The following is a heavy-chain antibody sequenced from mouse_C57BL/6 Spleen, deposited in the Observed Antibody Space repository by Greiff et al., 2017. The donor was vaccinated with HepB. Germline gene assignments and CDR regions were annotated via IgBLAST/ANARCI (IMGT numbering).Heavy chain of an antibody. CDR3: TSYNDYDGPDY. Sequence: QVQLQQSGAELVRTGASVTLSCKAAGYTFTDYEMHWVQQTPVHGLEWIGAIDPETGGTAYNQKFKGKAILTADKSSSTAYMELRSLTSEDSGVYYCTSYNDYDGPDYWGQGTTLTVSS. CDR1: GYTFTDYE. D-gene: IGHD2-4*01. V-gene: IGHV1-15*01. CDR2: IDPETGGT. J-gene: IGHJ2*01.